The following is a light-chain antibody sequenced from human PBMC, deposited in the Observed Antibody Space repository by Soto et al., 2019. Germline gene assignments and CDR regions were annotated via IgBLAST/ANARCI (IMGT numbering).Light chain of an antibody. CDR1: SSDVGSYDL. J-gene: IGLJ2*01. V-gene: IGLV2-23*01. CDR2: EGN. Sequence: QSVLTQPASVSGSPGRSITISCTGTSSDVGSYDLVSWYQHHPVKAPKLMIYEGNKRPSGVSNRFSGSKSGNTASLTISGLQAEDEADYYCCSYAGSTSDVVFGGGTKLTVL. CDR3: CSYAGSTSDVV.